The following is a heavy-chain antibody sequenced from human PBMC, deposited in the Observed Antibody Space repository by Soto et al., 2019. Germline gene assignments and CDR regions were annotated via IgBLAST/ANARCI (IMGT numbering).Heavy chain of an antibody. Sequence: SETLSLTCTVSGGSISGYYWSWIRQPPGKGLEWIGYMYKTGSTVYNPSFKSRVTISVDTSKNQFSLKLNSVTAADTAVYYCARDQLYYNDFSGRPLNAFDVWGQGTMVTVSS. CDR3: ARDQLYYNDFSGRPLNAFDV. J-gene: IGHJ3*01. V-gene: IGHV4-59*01. CDR2: MYKTGST. CDR1: GGSISGYY. D-gene: IGHD3-22*01.